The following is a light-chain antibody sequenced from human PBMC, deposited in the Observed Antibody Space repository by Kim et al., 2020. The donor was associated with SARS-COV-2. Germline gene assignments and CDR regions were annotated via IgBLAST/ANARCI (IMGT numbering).Light chain of an antibody. CDR2: QHN. J-gene: IGLJ2*01. Sequence: SGSQGQTASITCSGDKLGDKYACWYQQKPGQSPVLVIYQHNKRPSGIPERFSGSNSGNTATLTISGTQAMDEDDYYCQAWDSSTVVFAGGTKLTVL. CDR1: KLGDKY. CDR3: QAWDSSTVV. V-gene: IGLV3-1*01.